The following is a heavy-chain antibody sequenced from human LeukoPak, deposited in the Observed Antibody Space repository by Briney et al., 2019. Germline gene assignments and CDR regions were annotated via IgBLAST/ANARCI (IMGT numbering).Heavy chain of an antibody. CDR3: ARDRRYSSSSYYDY. J-gene: IGHJ4*02. Sequence: PSVKVSCKASGYTFTGYYMNWVRQAPGQGLEWIGGIIPIFGTANYAQKFQGRVTITTDESTSTAYMELSSLRSEDTAVYYCARDRRYSSSSYYDYWGQGTLVTVSS. V-gene: IGHV1-69*05. D-gene: IGHD6-6*01. CDR1: GYTFTGYY. CDR2: IIPIFGTA.